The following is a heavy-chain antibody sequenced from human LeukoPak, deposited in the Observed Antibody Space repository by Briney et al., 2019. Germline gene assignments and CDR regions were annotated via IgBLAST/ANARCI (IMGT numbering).Heavy chain of an antibody. CDR3: AKAHGGSYHSGID. CDR1: GFTFSSYG. V-gene: IGHV3-30*18. Sequence: GGSLRLSCAASGFTFSSYGMHWVRQAPGKGVEWVAVISYDGSNKYYADSVKGRFTISRDNFKNTLYLQLNSLRVEDTAVYYCAKAHGGSYHSGIDWGQGTLVIVSS. CDR2: ISYDGSNK. D-gene: IGHD1-26*01. J-gene: IGHJ4*02.